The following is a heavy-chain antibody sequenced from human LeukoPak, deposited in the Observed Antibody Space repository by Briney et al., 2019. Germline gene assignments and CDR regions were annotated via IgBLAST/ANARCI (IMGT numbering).Heavy chain of an antibody. CDR2: IYYSGST. CDR3: ARYATDDAFDI. D-gene: IGHD4-17*01. Sequence: PSETLSLTCTVSGGSISSSSYYWGWSRQPPGRGLEWIVSIYYSGSTYYNPSLKSRVTISVDTSKNQFSLKLSSVTAADTAVYYCARYATDDAFDIWGQGTMVTVSS. CDR1: GGSISSSSYY. J-gene: IGHJ3*02. V-gene: IGHV4-39*01.